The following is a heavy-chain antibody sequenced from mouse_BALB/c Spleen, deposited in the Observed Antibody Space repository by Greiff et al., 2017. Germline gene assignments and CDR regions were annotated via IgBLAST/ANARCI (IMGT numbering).Heavy chain of an antibody. Sequence: VQLKESGPELVKPGASVKISCKASGYSFTGYFMNWVMQSHGKSLEWIGRINPYNGDTFYNQKFKGKATLTVDKSSSTAHMELRSLASEDSAVYYCASITTVENWYFDVWGAGTTVTVSS. CDR2: INPYNGDT. J-gene: IGHJ1*01. CDR3: ASITTVENWYFDV. CDR1: GYSFTGYF. D-gene: IGHD1-1*01. V-gene: IGHV1-20*02.